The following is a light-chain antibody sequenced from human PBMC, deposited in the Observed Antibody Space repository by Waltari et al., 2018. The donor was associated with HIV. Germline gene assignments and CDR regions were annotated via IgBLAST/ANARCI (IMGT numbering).Light chain of an antibody. V-gene: IGLV4-69*01. CDR2: LNSDGSH. CDR1: RVHSHYA. Sequence: QLVLTQSPSASASLGASVKLTCTLSRVHSHYAIACHQQQPEKGPRYLMKLNSDGSHTKGDGIPDRFSGSSSGAERYLTISTLQSEDEADYYCQTWGTGIQVFGSGTKVTVL. CDR3: QTWGTGIQV. J-gene: IGLJ1*01.